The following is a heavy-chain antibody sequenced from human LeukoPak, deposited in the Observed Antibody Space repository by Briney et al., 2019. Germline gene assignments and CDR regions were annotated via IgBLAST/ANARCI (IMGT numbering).Heavy chain of an antibody. CDR1: GFTFSSYS. V-gene: IGHV3-21*01. D-gene: IGHD2-2*01. CDR3: ARVTSHSDY. Sequence: GGSLRLSCAASGFTFSSYSMNWVRQAPGKGLEWVSSISSSSSYIYCADSVKGRFTISRDNAKNSLYLQMNSLRAEDTAVYYCARVTSHSDYWGQGNLVTVSS. J-gene: IGHJ4*02. CDR2: ISSSSSYI.